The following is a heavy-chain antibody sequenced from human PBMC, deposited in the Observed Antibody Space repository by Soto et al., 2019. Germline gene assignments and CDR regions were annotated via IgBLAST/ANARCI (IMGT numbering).Heavy chain of an antibody. CDR2: ISDSGDLT. V-gene: IGHV3-23*01. D-gene: IGHD6-6*01. CDR3: AKQWVLSITGRPPRFDY. Sequence: ELKLLEIGGGLVQPGGSLRLSCAASEFTFSTYAMTWVRQAPGRGLQWVATISDSGDLTYYADSVKGRFTISRDNSRNTLYLQMSHLRGEDTALYYCAKQWVLSITGRPPRFDYWGRGTLVTVSS. CDR1: EFTFSTYA. J-gene: IGHJ4*02.